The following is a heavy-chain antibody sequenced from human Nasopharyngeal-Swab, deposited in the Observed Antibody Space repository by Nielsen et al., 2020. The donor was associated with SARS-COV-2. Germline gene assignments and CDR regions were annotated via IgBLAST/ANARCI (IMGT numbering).Heavy chain of an antibody. J-gene: IGHJ3*02. D-gene: IGHD3-22*01. CDR2: INAGNGNT. V-gene: IGHV1-3*01. Sequence: ASVKVSCKASGYTFTSYAMHWVRQAPGQRLEWMGWINAGNGNTKYSQKFQGRVTITRDTSASTAYMELSSPRSEDTAVYYCARDGPDDSSGYYDAFDIWGQGTMVTVSS. CDR1: GYTFTSYA. CDR3: ARDGPDDSSGYYDAFDI.